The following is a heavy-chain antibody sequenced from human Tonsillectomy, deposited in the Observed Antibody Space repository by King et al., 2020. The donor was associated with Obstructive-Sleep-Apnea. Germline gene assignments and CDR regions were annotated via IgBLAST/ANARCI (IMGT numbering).Heavy chain of an antibody. CDR2: FDPVDGER. Sequence: QLVQSGAEVKKPGASVKVSCKVSGYTLTELAMHWVRQAPGRGLEWMGVFDPVDGERIYAQKFQGRVTMTEDTSTDTAYMKLSSLRSEDTAVYYCATSKPMIVAVMVHWGQGTLVTVSS. CDR3: ATSKPMIVAVMVH. V-gene: IGHV1-24*01. D-gene: IGHD3-22*01. CDR1: GYTLTELA. J-gene: IGHJ4*02.